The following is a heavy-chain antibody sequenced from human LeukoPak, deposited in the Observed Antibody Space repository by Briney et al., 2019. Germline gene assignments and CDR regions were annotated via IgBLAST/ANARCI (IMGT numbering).Heavy chain of an antibody. CDR1: GFTFSSYG. J-gene: IGHJ4*02. V-gene: IGHV3-33*01. CDR3: ARQGSDGDVYPYFDY. D-gene: IGHD4-17*01. Sequence: GRSLRLSCAASGFTFSSYGMHWVRQAPGKGLEWVAVIWYDGSNKYYADSVKGRFTISRDNSKNTLYLQMNSLRAEDTAVYYCARQGSDGDVYPYFDYWGQGTLVTVSS. CDR2: IWYDGSNK.